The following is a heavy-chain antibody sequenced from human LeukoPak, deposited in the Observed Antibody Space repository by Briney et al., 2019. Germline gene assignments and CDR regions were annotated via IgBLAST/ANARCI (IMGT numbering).Heavy chain of an antibody. CDR3: ARGQQWLVTPYN. D-gene: IGHD6-19*01. V-gene: IGHV4-59*01. CDR1: GGSISSYY. CDR2: IYYSGST. J-gene: IGHJ4*02. Sequence: PSETLSLTCTVSGGSISSYYWSWIRQPPGKGLEWIGYIYYSGSTNYNPSLKSRVSISVDTSKNQFSLKLSSVTAADTAVYYCARGQQWLVTPYNWGQGTLVTVSS.